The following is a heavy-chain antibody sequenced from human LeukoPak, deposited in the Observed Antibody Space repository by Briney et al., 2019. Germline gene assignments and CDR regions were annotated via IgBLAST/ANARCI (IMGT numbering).Heavy chain of an antibody. CDR1: GFTFSSYA. J-gene: IGHJ3*02. V-gene: IGHV3-30*04. CDR2: ISNDGSDN. CDR3: ARELDSSSRMDAFDI. D-gene: IGHD6-13*01. Sequence: GGSLRLSCAASGFTFSSYAMHWVRQAPGKGLEWVAIISNDGSDNYYADSVRGRFTISRDNSKNTLYLQMNSLRAEDTAVYYCARELDSSSRMDAFDIWDQGTMVTVSS.